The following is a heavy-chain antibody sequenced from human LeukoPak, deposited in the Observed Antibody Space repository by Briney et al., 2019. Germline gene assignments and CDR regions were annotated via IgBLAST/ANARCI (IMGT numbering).Heavy chain of an antibody. D-gene: IGHD6-19*01. CDR3: ARGRIRQWLVRGAFDI. V-gene: IGHV4-39*02. CDR2: IYYSGST. Sequence: PSETLSLTCTVSGGSISSSSYYWGWIRQPPGKGLEWIGSIYYSGSTYYNPSLKSRVTISVDTSKNHFSLKLSSVTAADTAVYYCARGRIRQWLVRGAFDIWGQGTMVTVSS. CDR1: GGSISSSSYY. J-gene: IGHJ3*02.